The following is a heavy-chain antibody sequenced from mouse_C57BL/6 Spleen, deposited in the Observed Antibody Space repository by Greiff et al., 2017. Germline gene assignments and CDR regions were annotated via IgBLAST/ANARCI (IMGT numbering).Heavy chain of an antibody. J-gene: IGHJ2*01. CDR3: AGNYYGSSPWYFEY. Sequence: VQLQQSGPELVKPGASVKISCKASGYAFSSSWMTWVKQRPGKGLEWIGRIYPGVGDTNYNGKFKGKATLTADKSSSTAYMQLSRLTSEDSAVYCCAGNYYGSSPWYFEYWGKGTTLTVSS. V-gene: IGHV1-82*01. CDR1: GYAFSSSW. CDR2: IYPGVGDT. D-gene: IGHD1-1*01.